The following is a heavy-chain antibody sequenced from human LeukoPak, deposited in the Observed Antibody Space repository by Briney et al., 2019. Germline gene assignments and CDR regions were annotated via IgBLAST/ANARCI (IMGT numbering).Heavy chain of an antibody. D-gene: IGHD6-19*01. J-gene: IGHJ5*02. Sequence: SSETLSLTCTVSGGSISSYYWSWIRQPAGKGLEWIGRIYTSGGTNYNPSLKSRVTMSVDTSKNQFSLKLSSVTAADTAVYYCAREWAGQWLVFRSGPNWFDPWGQGTLVTVSS. CDR1: GGSISSYY. V-gene: IGHV4-4*07. CDR2: IYTSGGT. CDR3: AREWAGQWLVFRSGPNWFDP.